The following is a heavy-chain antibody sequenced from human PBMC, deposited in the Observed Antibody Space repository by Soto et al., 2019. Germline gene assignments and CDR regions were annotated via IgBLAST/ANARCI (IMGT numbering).Heavy chain of an antibody. CDR3: TTKAYCGGDCYSEDY. CDR1: GFTFSNAW. Sequence: GGSLRLSCAASGFTFSNAWMNWVRQAPGKGLEWVGRIKSKTDGGTTDYAAPVKGRFTISRDDSKNTLYLQMNSLKTEDTAVYYCTTKAYCGGDCYSEDYWGQGTLVTVSS. CDR2: IKSKTDGGTT. J-gene: IGHJ4*02. V-gene: IGHV3-15*07. D-gene: IGHD2-21*02.